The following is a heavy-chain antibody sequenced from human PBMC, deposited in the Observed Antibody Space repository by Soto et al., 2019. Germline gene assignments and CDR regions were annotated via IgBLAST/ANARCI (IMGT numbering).Heavy chain of an antibody. CDR2: INHSGST. CDR1: GGSFSGYY. V-gene: IGHV4-34*01. Sequence: PSETLSLTCAVYGGSFSGYYWSWIRQPPGKGLEWIGEINHSGSTNYNPSLKSRVTISVDTSKNQFSLKLSSVTAADTAVYYCARRRKSSGYHEYWGQGTLVTVSS. J-gene: IGHJ4*02. CDR3: ARRRKSSGYHEY. D-gene: IGHD3-22*01.